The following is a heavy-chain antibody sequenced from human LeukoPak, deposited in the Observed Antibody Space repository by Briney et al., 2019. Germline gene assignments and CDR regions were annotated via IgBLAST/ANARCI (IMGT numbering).Heavy chain of an antibody. CDR3: ARDRYYDILTGYFFMDV. Sequence: PGGSLRLSCAASGFTFSSYWMSWVRQAPGKGLEWVANIKQDGSERYYVDSVKGRFTISRDNAKNSLYLQMSSLRAEDTAVYYCARDRYYDILTGYFFMDVWGKGTTVTVSS. J-gene: IGHJ6*03. CDR1: GFTFSSYW. D-gene: IGHD3-9*01. CDR2: IKQDGSER. V-gene: IGHV3-7*01.